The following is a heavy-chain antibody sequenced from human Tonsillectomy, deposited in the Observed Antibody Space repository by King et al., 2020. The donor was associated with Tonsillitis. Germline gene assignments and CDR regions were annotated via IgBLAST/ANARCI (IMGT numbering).Heavy chain of an antibody. Sequence: VQLVESGGGLAQPGGSLRLSCAASGFTFSSSVMTWVRQAPGKGLDWVSIIGLSNTNTFYTDSVKGRFTISRDNSKNTVYLQMNSLRVEDTAIYYCARGEGSCSGGTCYRYFDQWGQGTLVTVSS. CDR1: GFTFSSSV. J-gene: IGHJ4*02. CDR2: IGLSNTNT. CDR3: ARGEGSCSGGTCYRYFDQ. D-gene: IGHD2-15*01. V-gene: IGHV3-23*04.